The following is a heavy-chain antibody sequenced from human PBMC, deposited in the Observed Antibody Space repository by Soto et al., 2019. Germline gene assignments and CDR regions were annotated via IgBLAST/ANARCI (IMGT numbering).Heavy chain of an antibody. CDR2: MTGDSRTL. CDR1: GFGFSVYS. Sequence: PGGSLRLSCVGSGFGFSVYSMNWVRQAPGKGLEWVSYMTGDSRTLHYADSVRGRFTISRDNAKNSVYLQMNSLSAEDTALYYCTRGVSYGFDLWGQGTMVTVSS. D-gene: IGHD3-10*01. CDR3: TRGVSYGFDL. J-gene: IGHJ3*01. V-gene: IGHV3-48*04.